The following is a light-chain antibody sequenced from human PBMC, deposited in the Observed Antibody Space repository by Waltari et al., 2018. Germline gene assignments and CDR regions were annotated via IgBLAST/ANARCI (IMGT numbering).Light chain of an antibody. CDR2: DAS. CDR1: PTVRTY. CDR3: QQRSNWPYT. Sequence: EIVLTQSPATLSLSPGGRATLSCRASPTVRTYLAWYQQKPGQAPRLLSFDASSRATGIPAKFSGSGSGTDFTLTVSNLEPEDFAIYYCQQRSNWPYTFGQGTRVEIK. J-gene: IGKJ2*01. V-gene: IGKV3-11*01.